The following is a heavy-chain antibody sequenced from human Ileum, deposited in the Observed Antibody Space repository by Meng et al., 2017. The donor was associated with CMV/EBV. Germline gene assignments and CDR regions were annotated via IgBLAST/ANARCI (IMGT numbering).Heavy chain of an antibody. Sequence: QVQLVQSGAEVKTPGASVKVSCKASGYTFTGFYIHWVRQAPGQGPEWMGWVDPNSGGTIYAQKFQGRVTMTRDTSISTVYMELSRLQSDDTAIYYCARDMWSGNSDYFDYWGQGTLGNVSS. CDR1: GYTFTGFY. D-gene: IGHD3-3*01. J-gene: IGHJ4*02. CDR3: ARDMWSGNSDYFDY. CDR2: VDPNSGGT. V-gene: IGHV1-2*02.